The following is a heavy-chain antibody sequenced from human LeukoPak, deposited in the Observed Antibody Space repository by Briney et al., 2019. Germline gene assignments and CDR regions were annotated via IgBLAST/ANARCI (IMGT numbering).Heavy chain of an antibody. V-gene: IGHV3-21*01. CDR3: ATDSPVAGSKALDY. D-gene: IGHD6-19*01. CDR1: GFTFSNYD. CDR2: ISGSSSHT. Sequence: GGSLRLSCGASGFTFSNYDMNWVRQAPGKGLEWVSSISGSSSHTYYADSLKGRFTISRDNARNSLYPQLNSLRADDTAVYYCATDSPVAGSKALDYWGQGTLVTVSS. J-gene: IGHJ4*02.